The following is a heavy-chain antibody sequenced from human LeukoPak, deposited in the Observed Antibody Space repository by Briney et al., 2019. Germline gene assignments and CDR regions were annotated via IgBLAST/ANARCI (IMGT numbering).Heavy chain of an antibody. V-gene: IGHV1-2*02. CDR3: ARASGSGTTRVSMDV. CDR2: INPNSGGT. CDR1: GYTFTGYY. Sequence: ASVKVSCKASGYTFTGYYMHWVRQAPGQGLEGMGWINPNSGGTNYAQKFQGRVTMTRDTSISTAYMELSRLRSDDTAVYYCARASGSGTTRVSMDVWGKGTTVTVSS. J-gene: IGHJ6*03. D-gene: IGHD3-10*01.